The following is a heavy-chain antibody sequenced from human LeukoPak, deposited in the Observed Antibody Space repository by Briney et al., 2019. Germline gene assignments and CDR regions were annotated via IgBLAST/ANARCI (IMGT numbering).Heavy chain of an antibody. CDR1: GYTFTGYY. CDR3: ARDPGDNPGEAFDY. J-gene: IGHJ4*02. D-gene: IGHD3-9*01. V-gene: IGHV1-2*02. Sequence: ASVKVSCKASGYTFTGYYMHWVRQAPGQGLEWMGWINPNSGGTNYAQKFQGRVTMTRDTSISTAYMELSRLRSDDMAVYYCARDPGDNPGEAFDYWGQGTLVTVSS. CDR2: INPNSGGT.